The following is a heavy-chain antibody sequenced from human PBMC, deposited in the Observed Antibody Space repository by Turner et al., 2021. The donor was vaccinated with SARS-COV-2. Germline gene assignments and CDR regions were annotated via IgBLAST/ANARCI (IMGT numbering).Heavy chain of an antibody. CDR3: ARDLNYYGMDV. CDR1: GITVSSNY. J-gene: IGHJ6*02. Sequence: EVQLVESGGGLVQPGGPLRLSCAGSGITVSSNYMNWVRQAPGKGVEWVSVIYSGGSTYYADSVKGRFTISRHNSKNTLYLQMNSLRAEDTAVYYCARDLNYYGMDVWGQGTTVTVSS. CDR2: IYSGGST. V-gene: IGHV3-53*04. D-gene: IGHD3-9*01.